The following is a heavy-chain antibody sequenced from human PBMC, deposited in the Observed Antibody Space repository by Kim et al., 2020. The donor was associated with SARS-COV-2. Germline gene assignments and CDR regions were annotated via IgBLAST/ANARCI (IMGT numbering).Heavy chain of an antibody. CDR2: ISSDSSTI. Sequence: GGSLRLSCTASGVTFRGYSINWVRQAPGKGLEWISYISSDSSTIHYADSIRGRFTISRDNAKNSLYLQMNSLRDEDTAVYYCARVPDYWGQGTLVTVSS. CDR3: ARVPDY. V-gene: IGHV3-48*02. CDR1: GVTFRGYS. J-gene: IGHJ4*02.